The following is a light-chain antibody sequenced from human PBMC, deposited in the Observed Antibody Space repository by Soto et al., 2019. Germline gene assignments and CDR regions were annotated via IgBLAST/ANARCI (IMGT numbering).Light chain of an antibody. Sequence: QSALTQPASVSGSPGQSITISCTGSNSDVGSFDLVSWFQQYPGKAPKLILYEVSKRPLGVSNRFSGSKSGYTASLTISGLQAEDEGDYYCCSYADTPSLFVSGTGTKVTVL. CDR1: NSDVGSFDL. CDR2: EVS. V-gene: IGLV2-23*02. CDR3: CSYADTPSLFV. J-gene: IGLJ1*01.